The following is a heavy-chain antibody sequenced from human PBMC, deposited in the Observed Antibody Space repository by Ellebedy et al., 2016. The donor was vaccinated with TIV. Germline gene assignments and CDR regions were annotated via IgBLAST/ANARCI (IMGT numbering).Heavy chain of an antibody. Sequence: GESLKISCTASGFTFNIFAMHWVRLTPDKGLEWVSVIYSGGSTYYADSVKGRFTVSRDNSKNTLYLQMNSLRAEDTAVYYCARGVYDTSDYYPFDYWGQGTLVTVSS. CDR2: IYSGGST. J-gene: IGHJ4*02. CDR3: ARGVYDTSDYYPFDY. V-gene: IGHV3-66*01. CDR1: GFTFNIFA. D-gene: IGHD3-22*01.